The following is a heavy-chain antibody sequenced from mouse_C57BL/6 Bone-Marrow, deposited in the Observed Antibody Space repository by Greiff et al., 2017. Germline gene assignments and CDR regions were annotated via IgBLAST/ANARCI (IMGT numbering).Heavy chain of an antibody. V-gene: IGHV5-6*01. CDR3: ARHVIYYGSFYYFDY. CDR2: ISSGGSYT. Sequence: EVQLVESGGDLVKPGGSLKLSCAASGFTFSSYGMSWVRQTPDKRLEWVATISSGGSYTYYPDSVKGRFTISRGNAKNTLYLQMSSLKSEDTAMYYCARHVIYYGSFYYFDYWGQGTTLTVSS. J-gene: IGHJ2*01. CDR1: GFTFSSYG. D-gene: IGHD1-1*01.